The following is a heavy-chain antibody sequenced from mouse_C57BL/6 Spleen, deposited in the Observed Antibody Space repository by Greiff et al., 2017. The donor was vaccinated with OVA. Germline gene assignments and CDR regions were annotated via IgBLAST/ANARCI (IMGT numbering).Heavy chain of an antibody. Sequence: EVQLVESGGGLVKPGGSLKLSCAASGFTFSDYGMHWVRQAPEKGLEWVAYISSGSSTIYYEDTVKGRFTISRDNAKNTLFLQMTSLRSEDTAMYYCASDGYYDYSWFAYWGQGTLVTVSA. CDR3: ASDGYYDYSWFAY. J-gene: IGHJ3*01. V-gene: IGHV5-17*01. D-gene: IGHD2-4*01. CDR2: ISSGSSTI. CDR1: GFTFSDYG.